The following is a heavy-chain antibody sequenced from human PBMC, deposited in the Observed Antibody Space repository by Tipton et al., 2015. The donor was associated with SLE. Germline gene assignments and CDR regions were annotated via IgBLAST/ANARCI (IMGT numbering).Heavy chain of an antibody. Sequence: QSGAEVKKPGASVKVSCKASGYTFTSYGFSWVRQAPGQGLEWMGWISAYNGNTNYAQKLQDRVTMTTDTSTSTAYMELMSLRSDDPAVYYWARDSPVVNAFDIWGQGTMVTVSS. D-gene: IGHD2-2*01. J-gene: IGHJ3*02. CDR1: GYTFTSYG. CDR2: ISAYNGNT. V-gene: IGHV1-18*01. CDR3: ARDSPVVNAFDI.